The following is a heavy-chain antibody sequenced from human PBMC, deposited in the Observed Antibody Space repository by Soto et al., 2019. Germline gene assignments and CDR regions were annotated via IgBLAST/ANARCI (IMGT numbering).Heavy chain of an antibody. J-gene: IGHJ6*02. V-gene: IGHV1-46*01. CDR3: ARALRNGYFYGMDI. CDR1: GYAFSNNF. Sequence: QVQLVQSGAEVKKPGASVKVSCMASGYAFSNNFMHWVRQAPAQGLEWMGVINPTTGLTSNAPKFQGRITMTSDTSSSTAYMELSSLRSEDTAVYYCARALRNGYFYGMDIWGQGTTVTVSS. CDR2: INPTTGLT. D-gene: IGHD2-8*01.